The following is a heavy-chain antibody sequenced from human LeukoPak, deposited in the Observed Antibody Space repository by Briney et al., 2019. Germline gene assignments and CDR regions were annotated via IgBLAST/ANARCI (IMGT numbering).Heavy chain of an antibody. CDR1: GFTVSSNY. D-gene: IGHD3-22*01. Sequence: GGSLRLSCAASGFTVSSNYMSWVRQAPGKGLEWVSVIYSGGSTYYADSVKGRFTISRDNSKNTLYLQMNSLRAEDTAVYYCASLWLLTTLDYWGQGTLVTVSS. CDR2: IYSGGST. J-gene: IGHJ4*02. CDR3: ASLWLLTTLDY. V-gene: IGHV3-66*01.